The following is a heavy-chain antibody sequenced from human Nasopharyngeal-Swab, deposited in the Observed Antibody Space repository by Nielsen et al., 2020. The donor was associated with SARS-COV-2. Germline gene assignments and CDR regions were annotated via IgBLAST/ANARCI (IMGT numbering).Heavy chain of an antibody. Sequence: SLKISCAASGFTFEHFGMHWVRQPPGKGLEWVAGISWKSESIGYVDPVRGRFSVSRDNAKKSLYLEMNSLRPDDTALYYCAKDGGSGSYGYDAFDIWGLGTMVTVSS. CDR2: ISWKSESI. V-gene: IGHV3-9*01. J-gene: IGHJ3*02. CDR3: AKDGGSGSYGYDAFDI. CDR1: GFTFEHFG. D-gene: IGHD1-26*01.